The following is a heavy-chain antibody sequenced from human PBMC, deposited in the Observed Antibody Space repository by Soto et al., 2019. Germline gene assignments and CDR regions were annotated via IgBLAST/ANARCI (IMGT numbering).Heavy chain of an antibody. Sequence: GVLRLSCTASGFTFGDYAMSWFSQAPGKGLEWVGFIRSKAYGGTTEYAASVKGRFTISRDDSKSIAHLQMNSLKTEDTAVYYCTRYYDILTGFFDYWGQGTLVTASS. CDR1: GFTFGDYA. D-gene: IGHD3-9*01. CDR3: TRYYDILTGFFDY. CDR2: IRSKAYGGTT. V-gene: IGHV3-49*03. J-gene: IGHJ4*02.